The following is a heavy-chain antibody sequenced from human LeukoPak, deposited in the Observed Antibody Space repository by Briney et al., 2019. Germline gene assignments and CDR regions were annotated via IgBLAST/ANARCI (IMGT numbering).Heavy chain of an antibody. CDR2: ISWNSGSI. D-gene: IGHD2-15*01. V-gene: IGHV3-9*03. CDR3: AKDRRATGNYAFDI. Sequence: PGGSLRLSCAASGFTFDDYAMHWVRQAPGKGLEWVSGISWNSGSIGYADSVKGRFTISRDNAKNSLYLQMNSLRAEDMALYYCAKDRRATGNYAFDIWGQGTMVTVSS. CDR1: GFTFDDYA. J-gene: IGHJ3*02.